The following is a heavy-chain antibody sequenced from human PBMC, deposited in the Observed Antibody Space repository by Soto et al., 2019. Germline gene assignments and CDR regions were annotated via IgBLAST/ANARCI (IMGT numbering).Heavy chain of an antibody. D-gene: IGHD6-6*01. CDR1: GFTLSGYA. J-gene: IGHJ6*03. Sequence: EVQLAESGGGLAQPGGSLRLSCAPSGFTLSGYAMDWVRQAPGKGLEYVSGISSNGVGTYYANSVQGRFTISRDNYKNTVYLQMGSLRPEDMAVYYCARRARPDFYYMDVWGKGTTVTVSS. V-gene: IGHV3-64*01. CDR3: ARRARPDFYYMDV. CDR2: ISSNGVGT.